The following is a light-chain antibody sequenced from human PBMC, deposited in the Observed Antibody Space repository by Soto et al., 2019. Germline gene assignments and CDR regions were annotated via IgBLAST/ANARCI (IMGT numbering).Light chain of an antibody. CDR1: QSVSSSW. J-gene: IGKJ1*01. CDR3: QQYGSSPWT. V-gene: IGKV3-20*01. Sequence: EIVLKQSPGTLSLYPGERATLSCRASQSVSSSWLAWYQQKPGQAPRLLIYGASSRATGIPDRVSGSGSGTDFTLTISRLEPEDFAVYYCQQYGSSPWTFGQGTKVDI. CDR2: GAS.